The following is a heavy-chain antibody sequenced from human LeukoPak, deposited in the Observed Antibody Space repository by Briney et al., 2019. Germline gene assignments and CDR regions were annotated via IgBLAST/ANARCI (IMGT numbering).Heavy chain of an antibody. CDR1: AFSFDNFA. CDR2: ISDSGGDT. D-gene: IGHD6-19*01. Sequence: GGSLRLSCAASAFSFDNFAMSWVRQAPGRGLEWIAAISDSGGDTYYAESIKGRFTISRDNSKNTLYLQMNSLRADDTALYYCAKHPFIAVTVLEHLGQGTLVTVSS. CDR3: AKHPFIAVTVLEH. V-gene: IGHV3-23*01. J-gene: IGHJ4*02.